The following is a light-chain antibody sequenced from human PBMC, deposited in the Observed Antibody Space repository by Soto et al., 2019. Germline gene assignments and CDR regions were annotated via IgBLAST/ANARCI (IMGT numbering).Light chain of an antibody. Sequence: ETVMTQSPATLSVSPGERATLSCRASQSVGTSLAWYQQKPGQGPRVLMYGASSRATGVPGRFSGSGSATEFTLTISSLQSEDFAVYYCQQYYSWPLTFGGGTKVEI. CDR3: QQYYSWPLT. CDR1: QSVGTS. CDR2: GAS. J-gene: IGKJ4*01. V-gene: IGKV3-15*01.